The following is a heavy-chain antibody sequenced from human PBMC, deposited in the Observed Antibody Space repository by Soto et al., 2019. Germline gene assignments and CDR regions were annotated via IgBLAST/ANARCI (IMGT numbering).Heavy chain of an antibody. CDR1: GFSLTGSGVG. CDR2: IYWDDDK. V-gene: IGHV2-5*02. Sequence: KESGPTLVKPTQTLTLTCTFSGFSLTGSGVGVGWIRQPPGKALEWLALIYWDDDKRYSPSLKSRLTITKDTSKNQVALTVTNMPPVDTATYYCARFLWSDPSLYYFAYWGQGTLVTVSS. D-gene: IGHD3-3*01. J-gene: IGHJ4*02. CDR3: ARFLWSDPSLYYFAY.